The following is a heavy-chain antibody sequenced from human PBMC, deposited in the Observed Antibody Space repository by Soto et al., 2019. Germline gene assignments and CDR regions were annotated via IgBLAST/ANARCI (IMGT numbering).Heavy chain of an antibody. CDR1: GFTFSSYA. CDR2: ISGSGGST. D-gene: IGHD3-10*01. V-gene: IGHV3-23*01. Sequence: PGGSLRLSCAASGFTFSSYAMSWVRQAPGKGQKWVSAISGSGGSTYYADSVKGRFTISRDNSKNTLYLQMNSLRAEDTAVYYCAKDMGDYYGSGSYPDLNPWGQGP. CDR3: AKDMGDYYGSGSYPDLNP. J-gene: IGHJ5*02.